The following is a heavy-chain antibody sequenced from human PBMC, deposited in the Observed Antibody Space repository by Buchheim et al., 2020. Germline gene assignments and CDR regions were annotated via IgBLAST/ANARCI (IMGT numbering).Heavy chain of an antibody. CDR3: ARGGYIAAAGTLVDY. CDR1: GYTFTSYY. J-gene: IGHJ4*02. D-gene: IGHD6-13*01. CDR2: INPSGGST. Sequence: QVQLVQSGAEVKKPGASVKVSCKASGYTFTSYYIHWVRQAPGQGLEWMGIINPSGGSTSYSQKFQGRVTMTRDTSTTKVYMELSSLRSEDTAVYYCARGGYIAAAGTLVDYWGQGTL. V-gene: IGHV1-46*01.